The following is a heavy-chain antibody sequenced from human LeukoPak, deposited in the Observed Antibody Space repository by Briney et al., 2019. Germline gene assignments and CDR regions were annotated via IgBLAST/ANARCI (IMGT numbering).Heavy chain of an antibody. Sequence: GGSLRLSCAASGFTFSSCEMNWVRQAPGKGLEWVSYISSSGSTIYYADSVKGRFTISRDNAKNSLYLQMNSLRAEDTAVYYCARDRAVAYDYWGQGTLVTVSS. CDR1: GFTFSSCE. D-gene: IGHD6-19*01. V-gene: IGHV3-48*03. CDR2: ISSSGSTI. CDR3: ARDRAVAYDY. J-gene: IGHJ4*02.